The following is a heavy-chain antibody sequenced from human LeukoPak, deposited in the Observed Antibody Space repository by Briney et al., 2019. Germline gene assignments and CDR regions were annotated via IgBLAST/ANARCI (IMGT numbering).Heavy chain of an antibody. CDR1: GGSISSSSYY. V-gene: IGHV4-39*07. CDR2: IYYSGST. CDR3: ARDLWGGPRSNSWYNWFDP. J-gene: IGHJ5*02. Sequence: SETLSLTCTVSGGSISSSSYYWGWIRQPPGKGLEWIGSIYYSGSTYYNPSLKSRVTVSVDTSKNQFSLKLSSVTAADTAVYYCARDLWGGPRSNSWYNWFDPWGQGTLVTVSS. D-gene: IGHD6-13*01.